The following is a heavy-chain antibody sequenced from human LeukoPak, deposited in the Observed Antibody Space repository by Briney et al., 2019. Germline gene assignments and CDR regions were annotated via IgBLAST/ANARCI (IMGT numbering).Heavy chain of an antibody. D-gene: IGHD3-9*01. V-gene: IGHV1-46*01. J-gene: IGHJ6*02. CDR1: GYTFTIYY. CDR3: ARDRVDILTAYYYYGMDV. CDR2: INPSGGST. Sequence: ASVTVSFKASGYTFTIYYMHWVRQAPGQGLEWMGIINPSGGSTSYAQKFQGRVTMTRDTSTSTVYMELSSLRSEDTAVYYCARDRVDILTAYYYYGMDVWGQGTTVTVSS.